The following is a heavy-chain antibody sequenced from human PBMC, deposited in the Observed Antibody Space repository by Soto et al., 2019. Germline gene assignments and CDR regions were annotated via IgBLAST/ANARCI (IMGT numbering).Heavy chain of an antibody. Sequence: SETLSLTCAVYGGSFSNNYWIWFRQPPGKGLEWIGEISPSGTTKYIPSLKSRGTISVDTSRKQFFLKVTSVSAADTAVYYCATSLWFGTQPEIWGPGTLVTVSS. CDR1: GGSFSNNY. V-gene: IGHV4-34*01. CDR3: ATSLWFGTQPEI. D-gene: IGHD3-10*01. J-gene: IGHJ4*02. CDR2: ISPSGTT.